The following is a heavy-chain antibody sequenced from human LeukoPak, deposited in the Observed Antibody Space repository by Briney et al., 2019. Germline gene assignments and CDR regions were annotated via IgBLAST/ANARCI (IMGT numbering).Heavy chain of an antibody. CDR2: IDPSDSYT. V-gene: IGHV5-10-1*01. CDR3: ARLARSDCSSTSCYLYYYYGMDV. D-gene: IGHD2-2*01. Sequence: SGESLKISCKGSGYSFTSYWISCVRQMPGKGLEWMGRIDPSDSYTNYSPYFQGHVTISADKSISTAYLQWSSLKASDTAMYYCARLARSDCSSTSCYLYYYYGMDVWGQGTTVTVSS. J-gene: IGHJ6*02. CDR1: GYSFTSYW.